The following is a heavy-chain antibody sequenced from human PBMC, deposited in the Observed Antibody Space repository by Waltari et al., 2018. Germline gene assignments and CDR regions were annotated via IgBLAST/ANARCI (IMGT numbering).Heavy chain of an antibody. CDR2: INHSGST. D-gene: IGHD3-22*01. Sequence: QVQLQQWGAGLLKPSETLSLTCAVYGGSFSGYYWSWNRQPPGKGLEWIGEINHSGSTNYNPSLKSRVTISEDTSKNQFSLKLSSVTAADTAVYYCARGRGITMIVVVIRGYCFDYWGQGTLVTVSS. CDR1: GGSFSGYY. CDR3: ARGRGITMIVVVIRGYCFDY. V-gene: IGHV4-34*01. J-gene: IGHJ4*02.